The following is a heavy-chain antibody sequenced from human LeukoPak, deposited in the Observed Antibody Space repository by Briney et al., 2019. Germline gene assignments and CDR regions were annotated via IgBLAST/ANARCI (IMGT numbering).Heavy chain of an antibody. CDR2: IRYDGSNK. J-gene: IGHJ4*02. D-gene: IGHD3-9*01. Sequence: GGSLRLSCAASGFTFSTYGMHWVRQAPGKGLEWVAFIRYDGSNKYYAVSVKGRFTISRDNSKNTLYLQMNSLRAEDTAVYYCARGRDRFFDWLYHDYWGQGTLVTVSS. V-gene: IGHV3-30*02. CDR3: ARGRDRFFDWLYHDY. CDR1: GFTFSTYG.